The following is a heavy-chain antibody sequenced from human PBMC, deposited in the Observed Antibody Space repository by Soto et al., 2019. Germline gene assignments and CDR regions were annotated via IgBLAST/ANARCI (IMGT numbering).Heavy chain of an antibody. CDR2: IYYSGST. J-gene: IGHJ4*02. V-gene: IGHV4-61*01. D-gene: IGHD3-10*01. Sequence: AETLSLTCTVSGGSVSSGSYYWSWIRQPPGKGLEWIGYIYYSGSTNYNPSLKSRVTISVDTSKNQFSLKLSSVTAADTAVYYCARDYYGSGSFSYWGQGTLVTVYS. CDR3: ARDYYGSGSFSY. CDR1: GGSVSSGSYY.